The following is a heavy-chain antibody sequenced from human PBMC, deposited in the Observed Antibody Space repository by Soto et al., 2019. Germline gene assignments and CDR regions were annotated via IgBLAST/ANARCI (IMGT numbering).Heavy chain of an antibody. Sequence: GASVKVSCKASGGTFSSYTISWVRQAPGQGLEWMGRIIPILGIANYAQKFQGRVTMTRDTSTSTVYMELSSLRSEDTAVYYCARGGPGGAFDIWGQGTMVTVSS. D-gene: IGHD3-16*01. J-gene: IGHJ3*02. CDR1: GGTFSSYT. CDR2: IIPILGIA. CDR3: ARGGPGGAFDI. V-gene: IGHV1-69*02.